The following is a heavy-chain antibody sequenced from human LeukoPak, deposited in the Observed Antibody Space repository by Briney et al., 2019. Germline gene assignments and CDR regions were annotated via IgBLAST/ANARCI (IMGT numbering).Heavy chain of an antibody. J-gene: IGHJ4*02. CDR2: IYYSGTT. CDR3: ERSNYGSGSYYNI. D-gene: IGHD3-10*01. CDR1: GGSISSGGHY. Sequence: SQTLSLTCTVSGGSISSGGHYWSWLRQHPGKGLEWIGYIYYSGTTYYNPSLQSRVTISVDTSKNKFSLKMSSVTAADTAVYYCERSNYGSGSYYNIWGQGTLVTVSS. V-gene: IGHV4-31*03.